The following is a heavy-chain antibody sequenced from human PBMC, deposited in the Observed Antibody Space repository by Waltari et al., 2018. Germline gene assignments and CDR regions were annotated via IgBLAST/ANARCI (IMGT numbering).Heavy chain of an antibody. D-gene: IGHD6-13*01. CDR3: AKGSSSWSPDAFDI. J-gene: IGHJ3*02. Sequence: VQLVESGGGVVQPGRSLRLSCAASGFTFDDYAMHWVRQAPGKGLAWVSGISWNSGSIGYADSVKGRFTISRDNAKNSLYLQMNSLRAEDTALYYCAKGSSSWSPDAFDIWGQGTMVTVSS. CDR1: GFTFDDYA. V-gene: IGHV3-9*01. CDR2: ISWNSGSI.